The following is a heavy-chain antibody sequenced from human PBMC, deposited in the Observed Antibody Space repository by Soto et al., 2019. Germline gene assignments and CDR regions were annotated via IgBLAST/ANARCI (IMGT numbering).Heavy chain of an antibody. J-gene: IGHJ4*02. V-gene: IGHV4-31*03. CDR2: IYYSGST. D-gene: IGHD4-17*01. CDR3: ASSTVTTPNFVY. CDR1: GGSISSGGYY. Sequence: SETLSLTCTVSGGSISSGGYYWSWIRQHPGKGLEWIGYIYYSGSTYYNPSLKSRVTISVDTSKNQFSLKLSSVTAADTAAYYWASSTVTTPNFVYGGQGTLVTVSS.